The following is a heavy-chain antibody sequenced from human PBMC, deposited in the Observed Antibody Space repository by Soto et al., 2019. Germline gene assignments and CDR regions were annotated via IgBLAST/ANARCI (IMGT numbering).Heavy chain of an antibody. CDR2: INHSGST. V-gene: IGHV4-34*01. D-gene: IGHD3-3*01. CDR3: ARPRLAYYDFWSGKYNWFDP. Sequence: SETLSLTCAVYGGSFSGYYWSWIRQPPGKGLEWIGEINHSGSTNYNPSLKSRVTISVDTSKNQFSLKLSSVTAADTAVYYCARPRLAYYDFWSGKYNWFDPWGQGSLVT. J-gene: IGHJ5*02. CDR1: GGSFSGYY.